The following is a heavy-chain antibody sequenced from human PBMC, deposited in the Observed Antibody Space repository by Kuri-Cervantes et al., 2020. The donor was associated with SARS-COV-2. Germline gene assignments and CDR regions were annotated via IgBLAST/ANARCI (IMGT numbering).Heavy chain of an antibody. CDR2: MNPNSGNT. Sequence: ASVNVSCKASVYTFTSYDINWVRQATGQGLEWMGWMNPNSGNTGYAQKFQGRVTITRNTSISTAYMELSSLRSEDTAVYYCARGGAHDAFDIWGQGTMVTVSS. CDR3: ARGGAHDAFDI. D-gene: IGHD3-10*01. CDR1: VYTFTSYD. V-gene: IGHV1-8*03. J-gene: IGHJ3*02.